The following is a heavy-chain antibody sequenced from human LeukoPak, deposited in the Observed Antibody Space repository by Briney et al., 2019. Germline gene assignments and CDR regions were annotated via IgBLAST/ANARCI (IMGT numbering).Heavy chain of an antibody. CDR1: GYTFTGYY. Sequence: GASVTVSCKASGYTFTGYYMHWVRQAPGQGLEWMGWINPNSGGTNYAQKFQGRVTMTSDTSISTAYMELSRLRSDDTAVYYCARAGLLWFGELLFDIWGQGTMVTVSS. V-gene: IGHV1-2*02. CDR3: ARAGLLWFGELLFDI. CDR2: INPNSGGT. D-gene: IGHD3-10*01. J-gene: IGHJ3*02.